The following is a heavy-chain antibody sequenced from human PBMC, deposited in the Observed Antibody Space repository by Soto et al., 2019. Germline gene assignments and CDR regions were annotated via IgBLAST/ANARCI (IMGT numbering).Heavy chain of an antibody. D-gene: IGHD6-6*01. CDR2: ISGSGGST. CDR1: GFTFSSYA. Sequence: GGSLRLSCAASGFTFSSYAMSWVRQAPGKGLEWVSAISGSGGSTYYADSVKGRFTISRDNSKNTLYLQMNSLRAEDTAVYYCAKGSSLGIPYYYYYMDVWGKGTTVTVSS. CDR3: AKGSSLGIPYYYYYMDV. J-gene: IGHJ6*03. V-gene: IGHV3-23*01.